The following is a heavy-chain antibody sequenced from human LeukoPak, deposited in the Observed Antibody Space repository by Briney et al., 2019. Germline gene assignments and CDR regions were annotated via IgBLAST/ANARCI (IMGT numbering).Heavy chain of an antibody. CDR2: ISGRGGST. Sequence: GGSLRLSCAASGFTFSSYAMSWVRQAPGKGLEWVSTISGRGGSTYYADSVKGRFTISRDNSKNTLYLQMNSLRAEDTAVYHCAKDRWTVTIIGDFDYWGQGTLVTVSS. V-gene: IGHV3-23*01. CDR1: GFTFSSYA. CDR3: AKDRWTVTIIGDFDY. D-gene: IGHD4-17*01. J-gene: IGHJ4*02.